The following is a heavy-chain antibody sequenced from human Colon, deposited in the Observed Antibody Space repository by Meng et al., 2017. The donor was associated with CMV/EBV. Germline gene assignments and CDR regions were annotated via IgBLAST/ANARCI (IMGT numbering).Heavy chain of an antibody. Sequence: GSLRLSCAVSGGYLSGYYWSWIRQAPGKGLEWIGGINQSGSTNYNPSLKSRVAISLGTAGKQFSLRVNSVTAADTAVYYCARGRSLVGATYIDYWGQGTLVTVSS. CDR3: ARGRSLVGATYIDY. CDR1: GGYLSGYY. V-gene: IGHV4-34*01. J-gene: IGHJ4*02. CDR2: INQSGST. D-gene: IGHD1-26*01.